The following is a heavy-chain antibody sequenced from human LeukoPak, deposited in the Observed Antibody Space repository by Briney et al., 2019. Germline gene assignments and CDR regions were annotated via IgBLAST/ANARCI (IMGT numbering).Heavy chain of an antibody. CDR2: IYYSGST. V-gene: IGHV4-31*03. D-gene: IGHD1-26*01. Sequence: PSQTLSLTCTVSGGSISSGGYYWSWIRQHPGKGLEWNGYIYYSGSTYYNPSLKSRVTISVDTSKNQFSLKLSSVTAADTAVYYCARGAWPELPGGYYFDYWGQGTLVTVSS. CDR1: GGSISSGGYY. J-gene: IGHJ4*02. CDR3: ARGAWPELPGGYYFDY.